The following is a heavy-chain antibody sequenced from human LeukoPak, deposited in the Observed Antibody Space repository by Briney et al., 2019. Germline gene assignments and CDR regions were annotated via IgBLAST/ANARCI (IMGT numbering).Heavy chain of an antibody. CDR2: IWYDGSNK. Sequence: PGRSLRLSCAASGFTFSSYGMHWVRQAPGKGLEWVAVIWYDGSNKYYADSVKGRFTISRDNSKNTLYLQMNSLRAEDTAVYYCARDLMVRGVIRGIPDYWGQGTLVTVSS. CDR3: ARDLMVRGVIRGIPDY. J-gene: IGHJ4*02. D-gene: IGHD3-10*01. CDR1: GFTFSSYG. V-gene: IGHV3-33*08.